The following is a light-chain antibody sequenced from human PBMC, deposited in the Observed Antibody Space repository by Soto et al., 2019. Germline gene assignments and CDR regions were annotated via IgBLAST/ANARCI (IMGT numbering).Light chain of an antibody. CDR3: CSYAGSNSLI. CDR2: AVN. Sequence: QSALTQPASVSGSPGQSITISCTGTNGDVGSYDLVSWYQRYPGEAPKLIIYAVNKRPSGISNRFSGSKSGNTASLTISGLQAEDEAEYDCCSYAGSNSLIFGGGTKLTVL. CDR1: NGDVGSYDL. V-gene: IGLV2-23*02. J-gene: IGLJ2*01.